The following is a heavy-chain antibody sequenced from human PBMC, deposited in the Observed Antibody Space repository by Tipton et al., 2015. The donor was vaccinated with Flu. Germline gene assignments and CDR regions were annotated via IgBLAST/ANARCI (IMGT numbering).Heavy chain of an antibody. CDR2: ISSNGGST. Sequence: SLRLSCSASGFTFSSYAMHWVRQAPGKGLEYVSAISSNGGSTYYADSVKGRFTISRDNSKNTLYLQMSSLRAEDTAVYYCVKALGYNSGSLSFDYWGQGTLVTVSS. CDR3: VKALGYNSGSLSFDY. CDR1: GFTFSSYA. V-gene: IGHV3-64D*06. D-gene: IGHD5-18*01. J-gene: IGHJ4*02.